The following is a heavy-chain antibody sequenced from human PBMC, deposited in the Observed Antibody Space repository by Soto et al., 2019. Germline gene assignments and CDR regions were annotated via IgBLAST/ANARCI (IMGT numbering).Heavy chain of an antibody. D-gene: IGHD5-12*01. Sequence: AGGSLRLSCAASGFTFSSYAMHWVRQAPGKGLEWVAVISYDGSNKYYADSVKGRFTISRDNSKNTLYLQMNSLRAEDTAVYYCARDWATSGYDGYYYYGMDVWGQGTTVTVSS. CDR2: ISYDGSNK. CDR3: ARDWATSGYDGYYYYGMDV. J-gene: IGHJ6*02. CDR1: GFTFSSYA. V-gene: IGHV3-30-3*01.